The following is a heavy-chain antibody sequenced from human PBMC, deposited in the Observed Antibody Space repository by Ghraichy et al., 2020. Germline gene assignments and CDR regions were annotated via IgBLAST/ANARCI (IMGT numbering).Heavy chain of an antibody. D-gene: IGHD3-22*01. CDR2: ISGSGGST. Sequence: GGSLRLSCAASGFTFSSYAMSWVRQAPGKGLEWVSAISGSGGSTYYADSVKGRFTISRDNSKNTLYLQMNSLRAEDTAVYYCAKTYYYDSSGYYYPDYWGQGTLVTVSS. CDR1: GFTFSSYA. CDR3: AKTYYYDSSGYYYPDY. J-gene: IGHJ4*02. V-gene: IGHV3-23*01.